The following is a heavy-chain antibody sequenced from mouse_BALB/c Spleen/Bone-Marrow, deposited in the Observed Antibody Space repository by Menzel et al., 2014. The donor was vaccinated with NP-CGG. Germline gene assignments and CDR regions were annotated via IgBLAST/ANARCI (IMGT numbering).Heavy chain of an antibody. D-gene: IGHD1-1*01. J-gene: IGHJ2*01. CDR3: ARHYYGSSFYFDY. Sequence: EVKLMESGGGLVKPGGSLKLSCAASGFTFSSYAMSWDRQTPEKRLEWVATISSGGSYTYYPDSVKGRFTISRDNAKNTLYLQMSSLRSEDTAMYYCARHYYGSSFYFDYWGQGTTLTVSS. CDR2: ISSGGSYT. CDR1: GFTFSSYA. V-gene: IGHV5-9-3*01.